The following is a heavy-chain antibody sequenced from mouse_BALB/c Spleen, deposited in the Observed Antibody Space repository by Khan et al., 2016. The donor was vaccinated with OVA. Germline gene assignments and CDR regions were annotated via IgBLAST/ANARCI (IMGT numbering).Heavy chain of an antibody. V-gene: IGHV2-6-4*01. CDR1: GFSLSRYN. D-gene: IGHD2-14*01. Sequence: QVQLQQSGPGLVAPSQSLSITCTVSGFSLSRYNIHWVRQPPGKGLEWLGMIWGGGGTDYNSTLKSRLTIRKDNSKSQVLLKMNSLQTDDTAMYYCGRAYYRYDGYYAMDYWGQGTSVTVSS. CDR2: IWGGGGT. J-gene: IGHJ4*01. CDR3: GRAYYRYDGYYAMDY.